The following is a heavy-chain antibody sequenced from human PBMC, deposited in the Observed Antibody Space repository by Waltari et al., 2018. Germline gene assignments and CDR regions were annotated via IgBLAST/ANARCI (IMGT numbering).Heavy chain of an antibody. CDR1: GGSFSGYY. CDR3: ARARKLLTGDPSTYNCFDP. J-gene: IGHJ5*02. CDR2: INHSGST. Sequence: QVQLQQWGAGLLKPSETLSLTCAVYGGSFSGYYWSWIRQPPGKGLEWIVEINHSGSTNYNPSFKVRVTISVNTSKNQFSRKLSSVTAADTAVYYCARARKLLTGDPSTYNCFDPWGQGPWSPSPQ. D-gene: IGHD7-27*01. V-gene: IGHV4-34*01.